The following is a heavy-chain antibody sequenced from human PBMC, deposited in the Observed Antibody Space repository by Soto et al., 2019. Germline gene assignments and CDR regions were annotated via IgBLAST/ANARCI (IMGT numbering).Heavy chain of an antibody. J-gene: IGHJ4*02. D-gene: IGHD3-22*01. Sequence: QVQLQESGPGLVKPSQTLSLICTVSGGSISSGGYYWSWIRQHPGKGLEWIGYIYSSGSTYYNPSLKSRLXXSXDXXENHFSLNLSSMTAADTAVYYCARDGDGSGYFLDFWGQGTLVTVSS. CDR1: GGSISSGGYY. CDR2: IYSSGST. V-gene: IGHV4-31*03. CDR3: ARDGDGSGYFLDF.